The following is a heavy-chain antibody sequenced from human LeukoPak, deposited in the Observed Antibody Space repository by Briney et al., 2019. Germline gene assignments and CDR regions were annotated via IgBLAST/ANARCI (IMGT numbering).Heavy chain of an antibody. J-gene: IGHJ4*02. D-gene: IGHD3/OR15-3a*01. Sequence: ASVKVSCKASGYTFTGHYVHWLRHAPGQGLEWMGWINPNTNVTNYAQKFQDRVTLTRDTSISTAYMELSWLRSDDTATYYCASVDSGTAYLRYDYWGQGTLVTVSS. CDR1: GYTFTGHY. V-gene: IGHV1-2*02. CDR2: INPNTNVT. CDR3: ASVDSGTAYLRYDY.